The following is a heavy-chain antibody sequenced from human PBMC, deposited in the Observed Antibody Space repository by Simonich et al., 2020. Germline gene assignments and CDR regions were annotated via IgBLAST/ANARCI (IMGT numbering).Heavy chain of an antibody. V-gene: IGHV4-34*01. CDR2: INHSGST. D-gene: IGHD3-16*01. CDR3: ARPLGIVWAFDI. J-gene: IGHJ3*02. Sequence: QVQLQQWGAGLLKPSETLSLTCDVYGGSFSGYYWSWIRQPPGKGLEWIGEINHSGSTNYNPSLKSRVTISVDTSKNQFSLKLSSVTAADTAVYYCARPLGIVWAFDIWGQGTMVTVSS. CDR1: GGSFSGYY.